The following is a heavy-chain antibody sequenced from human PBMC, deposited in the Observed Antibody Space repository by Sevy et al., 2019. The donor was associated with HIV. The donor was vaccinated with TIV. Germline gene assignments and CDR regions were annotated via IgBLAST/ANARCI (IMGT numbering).Heavy chain of an antibody. CDR3: ARGLADWGSFHYAL. Sequence: GGSLRLSCAASGFTFSTYWMTWVRQAPGKGLEWVAYIKQDGTEAYYVDAVRGRFTVSRDNSHKSFFLQMTSRRDEDTAVYYCARGLADWGSFHYALWGQGTPVTVSS. D-gene: IGHD3-16*01. CDR2: IKQDGTEA. J-gene: IGHJ4*02. CDR1: GFTFSTYW. V-gene: IGHV3-7*01.